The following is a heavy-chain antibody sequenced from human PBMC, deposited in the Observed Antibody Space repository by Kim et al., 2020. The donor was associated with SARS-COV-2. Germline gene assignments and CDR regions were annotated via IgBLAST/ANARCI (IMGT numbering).Heavy chain of an antibody. CDR2: ISSTSSNI. V-gene: IGHV3-48*04. D-gene: IGHD6-19*01. CDR1: GFTFSSYN. CDR3: ARDLGSSGWYRPNLCDY. Sequence: GGSLRLSCAASGFTFSSYNMNWVRQAPGKGLEWVSYISSTSSNIYYADSVKGRFTISRDNAKSSLYLQMNSLRAEDTAVYYCARDLGSSGWYRPNLCDYWGQGTLVTVSS. J-gene: IGHJ4*02.